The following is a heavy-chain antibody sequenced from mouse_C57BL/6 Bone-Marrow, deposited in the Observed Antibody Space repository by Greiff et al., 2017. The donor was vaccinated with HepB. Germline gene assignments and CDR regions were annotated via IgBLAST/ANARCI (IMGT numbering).Heavy chain of an antibody. V-gene: IGHV1-59*01. CDR2: IDPSDSYT. CDR3: ASKGDCYGSRYWYFDV. CDR1: GYTFTSYW. D-gene: IGHD1-1*01. J-gene: IGHJ1*03. Sequence: QVQLKQSGAELVRPGTSVKLSCKASGYTFTSYWMHWVKQRPGQGLEWIGVIDPSDSYTNYNQKFKGKATLTVDTSSSTAYMQLSSLTSEDSAVYYCASKGDCYGSRYWYFDVWGTGTTVTVSS.